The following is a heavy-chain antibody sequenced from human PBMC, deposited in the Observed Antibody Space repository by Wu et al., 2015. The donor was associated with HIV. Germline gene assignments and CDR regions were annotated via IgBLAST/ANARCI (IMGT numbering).Heavy chain of an antibody. V-gene: IGHV1-18*01. CDR1: GYTFTSYG. D-gene: IGHD3-22*01. Sequence: QVQLVQSGAEVKKPGASVKVSCKASGYTFTSYGISWVRQAPGQGLEWMGWISAYNGNTNYAQKLQGRVTMTTDTSTSTAYMELRSLRSDDTAVYYCARVRGVWRESSGYYYGGVYYFDYWGQGNAGHRLL. CDR2: ISAYNGNT. J-gene: IGHJ4*02. CDR3: ARVRGVWRESSGYYYGGVYYFDY.